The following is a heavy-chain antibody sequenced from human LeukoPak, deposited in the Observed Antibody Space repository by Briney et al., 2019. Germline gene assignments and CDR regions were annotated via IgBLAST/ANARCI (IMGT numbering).Heavy chain of an antibody. CDR1: GFTFDDYA. J-gene: IGHJ4*02. CDR3: ARVALRMGGYYFDY. CDR2: ISWNSGSI. D-gene: IGHD3-16*01. Sequence: PGGSLRLSCAASGFTFDDYAMHWVRQAPGKGLEWVSGISWNSGSIGYADSVKGRFTISRDNAKNSLYLQMNSLRAEDTAVYYCARVALRMGGYYFDYWGQGTLVTVSS. V-gene: IGHV3-9*01.